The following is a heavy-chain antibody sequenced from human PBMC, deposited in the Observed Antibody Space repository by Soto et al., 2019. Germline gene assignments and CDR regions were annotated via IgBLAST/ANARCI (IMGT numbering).Heavy chain of an antibody. D-gene: IGHD3-10*01. CDR3: AKDYYGFYGLGSSRIDY. J-gene: IGHJ4*02. CDR1: GFTFDDYA. Sequence: PGGSLRLSCAASGFTFDDYAMHWVRQAPGKGLEWVSGISWNSGSIGYADSVKGRSTISRDNAKNSLYLQMNSLRAEDTALYYCAKDYYGFYGLGSSRIDYWGQGTLVTVSS. V-gene: IGHV3-9*01. CDR2: ISWNSGSI.